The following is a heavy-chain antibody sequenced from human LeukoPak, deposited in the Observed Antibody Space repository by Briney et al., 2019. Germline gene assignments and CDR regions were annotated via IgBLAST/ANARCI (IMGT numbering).Heavy chain of an antibody. V-gene: IGHV1-24*01. D-gene: IGHD2-2*01. CDR1: GYTLTELF. Sequence: GASVKVPYKVSGYTLTELFMHWVRQAPGKGLEWMGGFDPEDGETIYAQKFQGRVTMTEDTSTDTAYMELSSLRSEDTAVYYCATRWAPAAEESWFDPWGQGTLVTVSS. CDR2: FDPEDGET. J-gene: IGHJ5*02. CDR3: ATRWAPAAEESWFDP.